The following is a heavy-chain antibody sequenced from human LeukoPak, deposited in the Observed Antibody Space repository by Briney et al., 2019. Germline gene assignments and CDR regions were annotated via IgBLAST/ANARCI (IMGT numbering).Heavy chain of an antibody. J-gene: IGHJ4*02. CDR2: INSNANTT. CDR1: GFTFNTFS. V-gene: IGHV3-48*01. D-gene: IGHD3-3*01. Sequence: PGGSLRLSCAASGFTFNTFSMNWVRQAHGQGLEWVAYINSNANTTYYADSVKGRFTISRDNAKNLLYLQLSGLRGDDTAIYYCARDGFCDFWGQGTLVTVSS. CDR3: ARDGFCDF.